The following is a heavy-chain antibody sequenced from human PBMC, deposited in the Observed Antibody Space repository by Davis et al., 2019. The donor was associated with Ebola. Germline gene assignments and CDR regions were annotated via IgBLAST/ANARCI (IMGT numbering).Heavy chain of an antibody. J-gene: IGHJ4*02. V-gene: IGHV1-3*01. CDR3: ARGTYGDSIFDY. CDR2: INAGNGNT. Sequence: AASVKVSCKASGDTSNIYKIHWVRQAPGQRLEWMGWINAGNGNTKYSQKFQGRVTITRDTSASTAYMELSSLRSEDTAVYYCARGTYGDSIFDYWGQGTLVTVSS. D-gene: IGHD4-17*01. CDR1: GDTSNIYK.